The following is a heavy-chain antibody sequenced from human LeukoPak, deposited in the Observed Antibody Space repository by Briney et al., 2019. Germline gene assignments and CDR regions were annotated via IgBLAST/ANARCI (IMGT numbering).Heavy chain of an antibody. CDR1: GGSISSYY. Sequence: SETLSLTCTVSGGSISSYYWSWIRQPPGKGLEWIGYIYYSGSTNYNPSLKSRVTISVDTSKNQFSLKLSSVTAADTAVYYCARLRGASPRYYYMDVWGKGTTVTVSS. D-gene: IGHD3-9*01. J-gene: IGHJ6*03. CDR3: ARLRGASPRYYYMDV. CDR2: IYYSGST. V-gene: IGHV4-59*08.